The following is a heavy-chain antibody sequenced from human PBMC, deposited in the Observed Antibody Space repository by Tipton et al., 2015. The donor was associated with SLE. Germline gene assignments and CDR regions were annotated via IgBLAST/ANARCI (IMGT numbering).Heavy chain of an antibody. D-gene: IGHD6-13*01. V-gene: IGHV3-48*03. CDR3: ARARWYSYFDY. Sequence: SLRLSCTASGFLFRSYEMNWVRQTPGKGLVWLSYISSSGSVIYYADSVKGRFTISRDNADNSLYLQMNSLRAEDTALYYCARARWYSYFDYWGQGALVTVSS. J-gene: IGHJ4*02. CDR2: ISSSGSVI. CDR1: GFLFRSYE.